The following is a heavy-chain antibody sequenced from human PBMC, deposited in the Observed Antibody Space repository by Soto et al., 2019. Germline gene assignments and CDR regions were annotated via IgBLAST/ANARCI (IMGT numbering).Heavy chain of an antibody. Sequence: SETLSLTCSVADGSISTYCWSWIRQPPGKGLEWIGYIYSSGGTNYSPSLESRVTISVDTSKNQFSLKLSSATAADTALYYCARQSGGYYYYGMDVWGQGTTVTVSS. J-gene: IGHJ6*02. CDR3: ARQSGGYYYYGMDV. D-gene: IGHD1-26*01. V-gene: IGHV4-59*08. CDR2: IYSSGGT. CDR1: DGSISTYC.